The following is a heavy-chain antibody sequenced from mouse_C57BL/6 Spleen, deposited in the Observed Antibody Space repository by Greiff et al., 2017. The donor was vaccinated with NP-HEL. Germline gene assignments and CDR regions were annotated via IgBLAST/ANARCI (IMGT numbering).Heavy chain of an antibody. V-gene: IGHV1-62-2*01. CDR1: GYTFTEYT. J-gene: IGHJ1*03. CDR2: FYPGSGSI. CDR3: ARHEDKDYGSSHWYFDV. Sequence: QVQLKESGAELVKPGASVKLSCKASGYTFTEYTIHWVKQRSGQGLEWIGWFYPGSGSIKYNEKFKDKATLTADKSSSTVYMELSRLTSEDSAVYFCARHEDKDYGSSHWYFDVWGTGTTVTVSS. D-gene: IGHD1-1*01.